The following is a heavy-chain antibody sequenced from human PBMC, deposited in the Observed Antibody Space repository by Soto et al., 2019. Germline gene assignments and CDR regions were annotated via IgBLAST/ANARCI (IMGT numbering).Heavy chain of an antibody. D-gene: IGHD6-13*01. CDR3: ARDWAAAGPFDY. CDR1: RGTFRLYA. J-gene: IGHJ4*02. CDR2: ISAYHFNT. Sequence: ASVTVSCMTCRGTFRLYAISWVRQAPAQRREWMGWISAYHFNTNYAQKLQGRVTMNADTSTSTAYMELRSLRSDVMAVYYCARDWAAAGPFDYWGQGTLVTVSS. V-gene: IGHV1-18*03.